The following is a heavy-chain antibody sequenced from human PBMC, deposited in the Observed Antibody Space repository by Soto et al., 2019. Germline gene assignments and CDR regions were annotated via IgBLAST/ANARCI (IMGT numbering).Heavy chain of an antibody. CDR2: IYYSGST. J-gene: IGHJ4*02. CDR3: ARGLGYCSSTSCYEFDY. V-gene: IGHV4-59*01. Sequence: SETLSLTCTVSGGSISSYYWSWIRQPPGKGLEWIGYIYYSGSTNYNPSLKSRVTISVDTSKNQFSLKLSSVTAADTAVYYCARGLGYCSSTSCYEFDYWGQGTLVTVPQ. CDR1: GGSISSYY. D-gene: IGHD2-2*01.